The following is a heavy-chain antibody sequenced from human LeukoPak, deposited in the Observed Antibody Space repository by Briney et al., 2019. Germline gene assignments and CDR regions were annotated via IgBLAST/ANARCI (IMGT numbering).Heavy chain of an antibody. Sequence: GGSLRLSXAASGFTVSSSYMSWVRRAPGKGLEWVSLIYSGGSTYYAASVKGRFTISRDNSKNTLYLQMNSLRPEDTAVYYCAKGYNYAYEYWGQGTLVTVSS. V-gene: IGHV3-53*01. D-gene: IGHD5-18*01. J-gene: IGHJ4*02. CDR3: AKGYNYAYEY. CDR2: IYSGGST. CDR1: GFTVSSSY.